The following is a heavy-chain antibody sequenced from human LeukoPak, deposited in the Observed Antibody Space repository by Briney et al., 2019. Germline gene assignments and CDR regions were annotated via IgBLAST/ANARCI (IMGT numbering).Heavy chain of an antibody. Sequence: SVKVSCKASGGTFSSYAISWVRQAPGQGLEWMGGIIPIFGTANYAQKFQGRVTITADESTSTAYMELSSLRAEETAVYYCARDRSSSQPRPHFDYWGQGTLVTVSS. CDR2: IIPIFGTA. D-gene: IGHD6-13*01. CDR3: ARDRSSSQPRPHFDY. J-gene: IGHJ4*02. V-gene: IGHV1-69*01. CDR1: GGTFSSYA.